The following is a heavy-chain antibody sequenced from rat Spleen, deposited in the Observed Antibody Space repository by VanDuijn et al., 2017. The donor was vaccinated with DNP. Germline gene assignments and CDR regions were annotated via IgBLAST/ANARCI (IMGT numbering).Heavy chain of an antibody. D-gene: IGHD1-12*02. J-gene: IGHJ2*01. Sequence: EVQVVESGGGLVQPGRSMTVSCAASGFTFSNSDMAWVRQAPTKGLEWVASISTSGGVSYYRDSVKGRFTISRDNAKSTLYLQMNSLRSEDMATYYCARPDYYDGSYPHYWGQGVMVTVSS. CDR1: GFTFSNSD. V-gene: IGHV5-25*01. CDR3: ARPDYYDGSYPHY. CDR2: ISTSGGVS.